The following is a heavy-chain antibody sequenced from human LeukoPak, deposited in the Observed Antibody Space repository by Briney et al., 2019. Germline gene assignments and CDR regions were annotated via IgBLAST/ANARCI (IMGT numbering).Heavy chain of an antibody. CDR1: GGSISSYY. D-gene: IGHD6-6*01. V-gene: IGHV4-59*01. Sequence: SETLSLTCTVSGGSISSYYWSWIRQPPGKGLEWIGYIYYSGSTNYNPSLKSRVTISVGTSKNQFSLKLSSVTAADTAVYYCARVRAARTYDYWGQGTLVTVSS. J-gene: IGHJ4*02. CDR3: ARVRAARTYDY. CDR2: IYYSGST.